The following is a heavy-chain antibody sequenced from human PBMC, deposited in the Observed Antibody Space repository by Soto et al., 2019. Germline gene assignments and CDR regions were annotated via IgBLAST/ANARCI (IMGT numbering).Heavy chain of an antibody. CDR1: GYIFTGYY. J-gene: IGHJ4*02. V-gene: IGHV1-2*04. CDR2: INPNSGDT. Sequence: ASVKVSCKASGYIFTGYYMHWVRQAPGQGLGWMGWINPNSGDTNYTQKFQGWVTTTRDTSISTAYMELSRLRSDDTAVYYCATSRISIAVAGETEYYFDYWGQGTLVTVSS. CDR3: ATSRISIAVAGETEYYFDY. D-gene: IGHD6-19*01.